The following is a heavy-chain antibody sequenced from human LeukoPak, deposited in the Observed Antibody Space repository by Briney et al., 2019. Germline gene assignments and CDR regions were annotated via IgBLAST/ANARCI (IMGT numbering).Heavy chain of an antibody. J-gene: IGHJ4*02. CDR2: INAGNGNT. V-gene: IGHV1-3*01. CDR3: ARDYQNYYYGSGSYPFDY. D-gene: IGHD3-10*01. Sequence: ASVKVSCKASGYTFTSYAMHWVRQAPGQRLEWMGWINAGNGNTKYSQKFQGRVTITRDTSASTAYMELSSLRSEDTAVYYCARDYQNYYYGSGSYPFDYWGQGTLVTVSS. CDR1: GYTFTSYA.